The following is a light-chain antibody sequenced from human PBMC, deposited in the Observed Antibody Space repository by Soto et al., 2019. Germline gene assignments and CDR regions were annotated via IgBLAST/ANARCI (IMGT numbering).Light chain of an antibody. J-gene: IGLJ2*01. Sequence: QSVLTQPPSVSAAPGQKVTISCSGSSSNIGNNYVSWYQQLPGTAPKLLIYDNNKRPSGIPDRFSGSKSGTSATLGITGLQTGDEADYYCGPWDISLSAVVFGGGTQLTVL. CDR2: DNN. V-gene: IGLV1-51*01. CDR3: GPWDISLSAVV. CDR1: SSNIGNNY.